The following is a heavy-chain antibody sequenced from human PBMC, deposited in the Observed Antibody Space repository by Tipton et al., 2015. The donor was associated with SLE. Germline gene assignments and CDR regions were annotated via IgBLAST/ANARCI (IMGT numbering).Heavy chain of an antibody. Sequence: SLRLSCAASGFTFDDYAMHWVRQAPGKGLEWVSLISWDGGSTYYADSAKGRFTISRDNSKNSLYLQMNSLRAEDPALYYCAKHRGTGGWYGGFDYWGQGTLVTGTS. CDR2: ISWDGGST. CDR3: AKHRGTGGWYGGFDY. V-gene: IGHV3-43D*04. D-gene: IGHD6-19*01. J-gene: IGHJ4*02. CDR1: GFTFDDYA.